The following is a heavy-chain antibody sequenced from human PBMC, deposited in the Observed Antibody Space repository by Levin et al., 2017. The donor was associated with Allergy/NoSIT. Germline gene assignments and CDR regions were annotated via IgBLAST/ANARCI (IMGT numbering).Heavy chain of an antibody. CDR1: GFAFSKYP. D-gene: IGHD3-16*01. J-gene: IGHJ4*02. CDR2: IDDNGAGT. V-gene: IGHV3-23*01. CDR3: ARHGVRGIAFFDY. Sequence: GGSLRLYCAASGFAFSKYPMSWVRQAPGKGLEWVSAIDDNGAGTYYADPVKGRFTISRDNFKNTLYLQMNSLRAEDMAVYYCARHGVRGIAFFDYWGQGTQVTVSS.